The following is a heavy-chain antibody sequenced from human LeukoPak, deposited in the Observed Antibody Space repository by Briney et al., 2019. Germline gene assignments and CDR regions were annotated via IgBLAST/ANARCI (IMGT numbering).Heavy chain of an antibody. J-gene: IGHJ4*02. CDR2: VSNGGDTP. Sequence: GGSLRLSCAASGLTFSTSAMNWVRQAPGKGLEWVSTVSNGGDTPYYADSVKGRFTISRDNSKNTLFLQMNSLRVDDTAVYYCAKRAQGDSGWYTFDYWGQGSLVTVSS. CDR3: AKRAQGDSGWYTFDY. D-gene: IGHD6-19*01. CDR1: GLTFSTSA. V-gene: IGHV3-23*01.